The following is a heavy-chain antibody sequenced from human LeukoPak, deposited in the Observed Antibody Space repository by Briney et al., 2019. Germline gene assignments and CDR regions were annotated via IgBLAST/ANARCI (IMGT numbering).Heavy chain of an antibody. CDR1: GESFSDYY. CDR3: ARRFNGSGRFYNTFRDYYFDY. V-gene: IGHV4-34*01. CDR2: INHGGSA. J-gene: IGHJ4*02. Sequence: SETLSLTCAVHGESFSDYYWSWIRQSPGKGLEWLGEINHGGSASYNPPLKSRVPLSVDTSKNQFFLKLTSVNATDTAVYFGARRFNGSGRFYNTFRDYYFDYWGQGTLVTVSS. D-gene: IGHD3-10*01.